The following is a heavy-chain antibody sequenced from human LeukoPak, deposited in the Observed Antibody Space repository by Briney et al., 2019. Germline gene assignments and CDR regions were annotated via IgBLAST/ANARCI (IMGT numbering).Heavy chain of an antibody. CDR2: IYYSGST. D-gene: IGHD2-21*02. CDR3: ATLPCGGDCYPHDY. CDR1: GGSISSSSYY. Sequence: SETLSLTCTVSGGSISSSSYYWGWIRQPPGKGLEWIGSIYYSGSTYYNPSLKSRVTISVDTSKNQFSLKLSSVTAADTAVYYCATLPCGGDCYPHDYWGQGTLVTVSS. J-gene: IGHJ4*02. V-gene: IGHV4-39*07.